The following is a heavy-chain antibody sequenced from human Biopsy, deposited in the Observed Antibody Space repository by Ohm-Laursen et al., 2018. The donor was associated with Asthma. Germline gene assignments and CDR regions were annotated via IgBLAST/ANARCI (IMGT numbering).Heavy chain of an antibody. CDR3: PKDVFPGWELRRGPEN. V-gene: IGHV3-30*18. J-gene: IGHJ4*02. CDR2: ISSDVRD. Sequence: SLRLSCTASGFTSGDYWISWVRQVTGKGQEGVALISSDVRDWYADSVKGRFTISRDDSKNTMYLEMNRLRAEDTAVYYCPKDVFPGWELRRGPENWGQGTLVTVSS. D-gene: IGHD1-26*01. CDR1: GFTSGDYW.